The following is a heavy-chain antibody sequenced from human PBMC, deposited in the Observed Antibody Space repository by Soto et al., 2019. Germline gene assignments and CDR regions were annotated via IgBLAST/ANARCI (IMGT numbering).Heavy chain of an antibody. V-gene: IGHV5-51*01. CDR1: GYNFNTNW. CDR3: ARVFGSGWSGLDP. D-gene: IGHD6-19*01. CDR2: IFPSDSDI. Sequence: PGESLKISCKGSGYNFNTNWIGWVRQMPGKGLEWMGVIFPSDSDIRYSPSLQGQVTISADKSISTTYLQWRSLTASDTAMYYCARVFGSGWSGLDPWGQGTLVTVSS. J-gene: IGHJ5*02.